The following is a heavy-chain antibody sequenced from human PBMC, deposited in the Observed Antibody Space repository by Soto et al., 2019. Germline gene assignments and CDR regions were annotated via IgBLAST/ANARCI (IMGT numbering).Heavy chain of an antibody. CDR3: ARGGARQQLVDY. D-gene: IGHD6-13*01. V-gene: IGHV4-59*01. Sequence: SSETLSLTCTVSGGSISSYYWSWIRQPPGKGLEWIGYIYYSGSTKYNPSLKSRVTISVVTSKNQFSLKLSSVTAADTAVYYCARGGARQQLVDYWGQGTLVTVSS. CDR1: GGSISSYY. CDR2: IYYSGST. J-gene: IGHJ4*02.